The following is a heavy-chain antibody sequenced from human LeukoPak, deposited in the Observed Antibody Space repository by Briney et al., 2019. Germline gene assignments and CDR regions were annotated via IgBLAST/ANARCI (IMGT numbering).Heavy chain of an antibody. D-gene: IGHD5-18*01. J-gene: IGHJ4*02. CDR3: ARGDTAMVQASFDY. Sequence: ASVTVSCKSSGYTFNTYGITWVRQAPGQGLEWMGWISGYNVNTNYAQKFQGRVTMTSDTSTSTAYMELRSLRSDDTAVYYGARGDTAMVQASFDYGGQGTLVTVSS. V-gene: IGHV1-18*01. CDR2: ISGYNVNT. CDR1: GYTFNTYG.